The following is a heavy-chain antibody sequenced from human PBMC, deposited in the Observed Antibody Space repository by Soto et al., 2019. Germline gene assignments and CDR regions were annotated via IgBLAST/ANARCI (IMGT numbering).Heavy chain of an antibody. V-gene: IGHV1-18*01. J-gene: IGHJ4*02. CDR1: GYTFTSYG. CDR2: ISAYNGNT. CDR3: AKDLESYYYGSGSYSPLDY. D-gene: IGHD3-10*01. Sequence: GASVKVSCKASGYTFTSYGISWVRQAPGQGLEWMGWISAYNGNTNYAQKLQGRVTMTTDTSTSTAYMELRSLRAEDTAVYYCAKDLESYYYGSGSYSPLDYWGQGALVTVSS.